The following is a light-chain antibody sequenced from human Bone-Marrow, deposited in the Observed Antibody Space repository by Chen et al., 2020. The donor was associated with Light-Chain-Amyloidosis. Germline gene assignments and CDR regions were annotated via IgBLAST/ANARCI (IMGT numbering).Light chain of an antibody. CDR3: QSADSSGTYEVI. V-gene: IGLV3-25*03. J-gene: IGLJ2*01. Sequence: SYELTQPPSVSVSPGQTARITCSGDDLPTKYAYWYQQKPGKAPVLVIHRDTERPSGSSERVSGSSAGKTATLTISGVQAEDEADYHCQSADSSGTYEVIFGGGTKLTVL. CDR1: DLPTKY. CDR2: RDT.